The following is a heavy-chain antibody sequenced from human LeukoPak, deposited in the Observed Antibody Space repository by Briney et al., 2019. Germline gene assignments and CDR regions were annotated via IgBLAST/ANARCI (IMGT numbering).Heavy chain of an antibody. Sequence: GASVKVSCKASGYTFTGYYMHWVRQAPGQGLEWMGWINPNSGGTNYAQKFQGRVTMTRDTSISTAYMELSRLRSDDTAVYHCARRYPRRPTYYYDSSGYYWGDNFDYWGQGTLVTVSS. CDR1: GYTFTGYY. CDR3: ARRYPRRPTYYYDSSGYYWGDNFDY. D-gene: IGHD3-22*01. J-gene: IGHJ4*02. CDR2: INPNSGGT. V-gene: IGHV1-2*02.